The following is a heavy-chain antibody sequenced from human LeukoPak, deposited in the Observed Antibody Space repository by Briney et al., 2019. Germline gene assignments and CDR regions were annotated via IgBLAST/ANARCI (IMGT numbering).Heavy chain of an antibody. CDR2: ISSSGSTI. J-gene: IGHJ4*02. V-gene: IGHV3-11*01. CDR3: ARDGAYCSSTSCYSDY. Sequence: GGSLRLSCAASGFTFSDYYMSWIRQAPGKGLEWVSYISSSGSTIYYADSVKGRFTISRDNAKNSLYLQMNSLRAEDTAVYFCARDGAYCSSTSCYSDYWGQGTLVTVSS. D-gene: IGHD2-2*01. CDR1: GFTFSDYY.